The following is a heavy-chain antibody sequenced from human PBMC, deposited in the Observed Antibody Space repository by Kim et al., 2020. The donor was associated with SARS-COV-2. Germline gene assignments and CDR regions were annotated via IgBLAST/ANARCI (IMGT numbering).Heavy chain of an antibody. V-gene: IGHV3-23*01. Sequence: YEAASVKGRFTISRDNSKNTLYLQMNSLRAEDTAVYYYANPIVVVPAAIYYWGQGTLVTVSS. J-gene: IGHJ4*02. CDR3: ANPIVVVPAAIYY. D-gene: IGHD2-2*01.